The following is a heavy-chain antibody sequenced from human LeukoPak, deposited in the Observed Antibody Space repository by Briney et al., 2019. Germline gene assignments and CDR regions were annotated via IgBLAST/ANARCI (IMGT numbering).Heavy chain of an antibody. J-gene: IGHJ4*02. CDR3: ARGDDFSGDY. Sequence: GGSLRLSCAASGFTFSTYWMSWVRQAPGKGLEWVANINQDGSEEYYVDSVKGRFTISRDNSKNSLYLQMNSLRAEDTAVYYCARGDDFSGDYWGQGTLVTVSS. CDR1: GFTFSTYW. D-gene: IGHD3/OR15-3a*01. CDR2: INQDGSEE. V-gene: IGHV3-7*04.